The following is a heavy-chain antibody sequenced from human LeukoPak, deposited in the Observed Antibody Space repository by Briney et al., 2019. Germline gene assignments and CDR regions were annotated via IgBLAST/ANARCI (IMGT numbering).Heavy chain of an antibody. CDR3: AREAGIWSGYYTDTDFDY. CDR1: GFTFSSYS. J-gene: IGHJ4*02. D-gene: IGHD3-3*01. CDR2: ISSSSSYI. Sequence: GGSLRLSCAASGFTFSSYSMNWVRQAPGKGLEWVSSISSSSSYIYYADSVKGRFTISRDNAKNSLYLRMNSLRAEDTAVYYCAREAGIWSGYYTDTDFDYWGQGTLVTVSS. V-gene: IGHV3-21*01.